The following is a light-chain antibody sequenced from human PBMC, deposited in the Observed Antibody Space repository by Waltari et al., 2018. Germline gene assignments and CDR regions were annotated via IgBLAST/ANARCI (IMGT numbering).Light chain of an antibody. Sequence: DIVMTQSPDSLAVSLGERATITCKSGQSLLFTANNKNNLAWFQQKPGQPPKRLIYWASTRESGVPDRFSGSGSGTDFTLTISSLQPADVAVYYCQQYLDTPSFGPGTRVEIK. V-gene: IGKV4-1*01. CDR2: WAS. J-gene: IGKJ3*01. CDR3: QQYLDTPS. CDR1: QSLLFTANNKNN.